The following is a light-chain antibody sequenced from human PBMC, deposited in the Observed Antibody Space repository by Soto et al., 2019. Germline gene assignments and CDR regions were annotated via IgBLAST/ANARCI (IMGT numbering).Light chain of an antibody. V-gene: IGKV3-20*01. J-gene: IGKJ1*01. CDR2: GAS. CDR3: QQYDLEWT. CDR1: QSVSSSY. Sequence: EIVLTQSPGTLSLSPGERATLSCRASQSVSSSYLAWYQQKPGQAPRLLIYGASSRATGIPDRFSGSGSGTDFTLTISRLEPEDFAVYYCQQYDLEWTFGQGTKVEIK.